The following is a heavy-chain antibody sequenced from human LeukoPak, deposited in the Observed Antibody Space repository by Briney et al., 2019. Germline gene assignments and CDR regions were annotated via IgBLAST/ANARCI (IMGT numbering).Heavy chain of an antibody. CDR3: AKDQGYCSGGSCYPDTNLDY. CDR2: ISGSGGST. J-gene: IGHJ4*02. Sequence: GGTLRLSCAASGFTFSSYGMSWVRQAPGKGLEWVSAISGSGGSTYYADSVKGRFTISRDNSKNTLYLQMNSLRAEDTAVYYCAKDQGYCSGGSCYPDTNLDYWGQGTLVTVSS. CDR1: GFTFSSYG. D-gene: IGHD2-15*01. V-gene: IGHV3-23*01.